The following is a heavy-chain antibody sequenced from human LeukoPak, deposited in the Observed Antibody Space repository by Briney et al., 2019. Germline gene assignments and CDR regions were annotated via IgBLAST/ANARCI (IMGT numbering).Heavy chain of an antibody. V-gene: IGHV3-30*04. J-gene: IGHJ4*02. CDR1: GFTFSSYA. D-gene: IGHD1-26*01. CDR3: AGVGAPFDY. Sequence: GRSLRLSCAASGFTFSSYAMHWVRQAPGKGLEWVAVISYDGSNKYYADSVKGRFTISRDNSKNTLYLQMNSLRAEDTAVYYCAGVGAPFDYWGQGTLVTVSS. CDR2: ISYDGSNK.